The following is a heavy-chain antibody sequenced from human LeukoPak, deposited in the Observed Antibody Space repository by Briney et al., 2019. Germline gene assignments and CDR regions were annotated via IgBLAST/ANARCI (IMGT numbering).Heavy chain of an antibody. Sequence: PSETLSLTCTVSGGSTSSFYWSWIRQPAGKGLEWIGRIYSGGITNYNPSLKSRVTMSEDTSKNQFSLRLNSVTAADTAVYYCARLSTGWYFQRWGQGTLVSVSS. D-gene: IGHD6-19*01. CDR3: ARLSTGWYFQR. J-gene: IGHJ1*01. CDR1: GGSTSSFY. V-gene: IGHV4-4*07. CDR2: IYSGGIT.